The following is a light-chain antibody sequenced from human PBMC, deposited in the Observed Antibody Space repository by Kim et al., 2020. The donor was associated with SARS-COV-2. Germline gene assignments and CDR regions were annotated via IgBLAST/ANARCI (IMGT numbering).Light chain of an antibody. Sequence: SSSAGRSGRSRDLAWYQQKPGQAPRQLIYGGSRRDTGGPDRVRGGVDRTDFTLTISRLEPEEVAAYYCQQYRRDPRTFGGGTKGEIK. J-gene: IGKJ4*02. CDR3: QQYRRDPRT. CDR1: RSGRSRD. CDR2: GGS. V-gene: IGKV3-20*01.